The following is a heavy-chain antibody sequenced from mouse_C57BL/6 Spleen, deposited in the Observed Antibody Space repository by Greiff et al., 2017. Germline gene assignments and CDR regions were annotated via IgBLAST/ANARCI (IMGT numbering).Heavy chain of an antibody. CDR3: ARDGLYYGYDDGAWCAY. Sequence: DVQLVESGGGLVKPGGSLKLSCAASGFTFSSSAMSWVRQTPEKRLEWVATISDGGSYTYYPDNVKGRFTISRDNARNNLYLQMGHLKSEVTAMYCGARDGLYYGYDDGAWCAYWGQGTLVTVSA. V-gene: IGHV5-4*01. J-gene: IGHJ3*01. CDR2: ISDGGSYT. CDR1: GFTFSSSA. D-gene: IGHD2-2*01.